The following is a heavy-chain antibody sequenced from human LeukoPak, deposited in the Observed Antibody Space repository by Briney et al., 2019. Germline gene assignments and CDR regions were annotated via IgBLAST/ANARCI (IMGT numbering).Heavy chain of an antibody. Sequence: ASLKVSCKASGYIFTSYGISLVGQAPGQGLEGMGWISAYNRNTNFAQKLQGRVTMTTDTSTSTAYMELRSLRSDDTAVYYCARSSSIWKITMARGVPKGAFDIGGQGTMVTVSS. CDR2: ISAYNRNT. CDR1: GYIFTSYG. CDR3: ARSSSIWKITMARGVPKGAFDI. D-gene: IGHD3-10*01. J-gene: IGHJ3*02. V-gene: IGHV1-18*01.